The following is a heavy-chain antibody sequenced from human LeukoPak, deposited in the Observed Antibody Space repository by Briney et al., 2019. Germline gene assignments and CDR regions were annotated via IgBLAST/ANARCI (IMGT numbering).Heavy chain of an antibody. CDR2: ISYDGSNK. Sequence: GRSLRLSCAASGFTFSSYGMHWVRQAPGKGLEWVAVISYDGSNKYYADSVKGRFTFSRDNPKSTLYLQMNSLRAEDTAVYYCARIACTGGNCKPYYYYGLDVWGQGTTVTVSS. J-gene: IGHJ6*02. CDR3: ARIACTGGNCKPYYYYGLDV. V-gene: IGHV3-30*03. CDR1: GFTFSSYG. D-gene: IGHD2-8*02.